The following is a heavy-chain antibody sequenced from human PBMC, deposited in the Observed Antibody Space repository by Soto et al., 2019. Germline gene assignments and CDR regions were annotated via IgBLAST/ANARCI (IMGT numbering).Heavy chain of an antibody. CDR1: GGTISGYY. Sequence: SETLSLTCSVSGGTISGYYWTWIRQPAGKGLEWIGRIYSSGNTKYNPSLRSRVTMSLDTSNNQFSLRLTSVTAADTAVYYCARGQRFSDWFDPWGQGTLVTVSS. V-gene: IGHV4-4*07. CDR2: IYSSGNT. D-gene: IGHD3-3*01. J-gene: IGHJ5*02. CDR3: ARGQRFSDWFDP.